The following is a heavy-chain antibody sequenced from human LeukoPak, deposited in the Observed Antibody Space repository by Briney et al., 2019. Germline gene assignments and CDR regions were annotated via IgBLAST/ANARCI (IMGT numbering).Heavy chain of an antibody. CDR3: TRELGGSYNDY. CDR2: INPSGGTT. J-gene: IGHJ4*02. V-gene: IGHV1-46*01. D-gene: IGHD1-26*01. Sequence: ASVKVSCKASRYTFSSFYMHWVRQAPGQGLEWMGVINPSGGTTTYAQKFQGRVTMTRDTSTSTVYMVVSSLRSEDTAVYYCTRELGGSYNDYWGQGTLVTVSS. CDR1: RYTFSSFY.